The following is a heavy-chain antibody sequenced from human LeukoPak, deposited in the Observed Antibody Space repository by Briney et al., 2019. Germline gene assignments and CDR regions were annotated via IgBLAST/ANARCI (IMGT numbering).Heavy chain of an antibody. CDR2: IYHSGST. J-gene: IGHJ3*02. V-gene: IGHV4-4*02. D-gene: IGHD3-10*01. CDR1: GGSISSSNW. Sequence: SETLSLTCAVSGGSISSSNWWSWVRPPPGKGLEWIGEIYHSGSTDYNPSLKSRVTISVDTSKNQFSLKLTSVTAADTAVYYCARSYYGSGSDAFDIWGQGTMVTVSS. CDR3: ARSYYGSGSDAFDI.